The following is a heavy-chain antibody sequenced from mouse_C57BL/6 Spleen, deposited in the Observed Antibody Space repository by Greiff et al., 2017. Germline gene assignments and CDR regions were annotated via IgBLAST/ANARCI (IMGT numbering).Heavy chain of an antibody. V-gene: IGHV1-82*01. J-gene: IGHJ4*01. CDR2: IYPGDGDT. CDR1: GYAFSSSW. Sequence: QVQLQQSGPELVKPGASVKISCKASGYAFSSSWMNWVKQRPGKGLEWIGRIYPGDGDTNYNGKFKGTATLTADKSSSTAYMQLSSLTSEDAAVYFCGRTVYSNLYYAMDYWGQGTSVTVSS. D-gene: IGHD2-5*01. CDR3: GRTVYSNLYYAMDY.